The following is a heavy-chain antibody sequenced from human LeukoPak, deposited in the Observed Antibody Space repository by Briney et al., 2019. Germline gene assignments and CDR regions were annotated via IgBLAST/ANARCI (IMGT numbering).Heavy chain of an antibody. CDR3: ARVGVTTYVFDY. J-gene: IGHJ4*02. CDR1: GFTFSAHS. V-gene: IGHV3-21*01. CDR2: ISSSSSYI. D-gene: IGHD4-17*01. Sequence: GGSLRLSCAASGFTFSAHSMNWVRQAPGKGLEWVSSISSSSSYIYYADSVKGRFTISRDNAKNSLYLQMNSLRAEDTAVYYCARVGVTTYVFDYWGQGTLVTVSS.